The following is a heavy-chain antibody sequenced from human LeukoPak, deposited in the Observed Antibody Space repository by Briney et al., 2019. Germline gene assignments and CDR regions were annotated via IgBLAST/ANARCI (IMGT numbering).Heavy chain of an antibody. V-gene: IGHV3-11*04. Sequence: GGSLRLSCAASGFSFSDQYMSWIRQAPGRGLEWVSYITSSGTNVYYADSVKGRFTISRDNAENSLYLQMNSLRADDTAVYYCVKEAGTHWGQGTLVTVSS. CDR3: VKEAGTH. CDR1: GFSFSDQY. CDR2: ITSSGTNV. J-gene: IGHJ4*02. D-gene: IGHD6-19*01.